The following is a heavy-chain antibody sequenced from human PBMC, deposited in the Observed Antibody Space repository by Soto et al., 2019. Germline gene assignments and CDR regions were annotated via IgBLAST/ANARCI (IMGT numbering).Heavy chain of an antibody. CDR3: AGQPTTGDTDLWFDP. D-gene: IGHD2-21*01. CDR1: GGSITTSRSY. CDR2: IFYSGST. J-gene: IGHJ5*02. Sequence: PSETLYLTCSVSGGSITTSRSYWAWNRQPPGKGLEWLANIFYSGSTFYNPSLASRVAVSVETSKNEFALKLRSVTAADTAVYYCAGQPTTGDTDLWFDPWGQGTLVTVSS. V-gene: IGHV4-39*01.